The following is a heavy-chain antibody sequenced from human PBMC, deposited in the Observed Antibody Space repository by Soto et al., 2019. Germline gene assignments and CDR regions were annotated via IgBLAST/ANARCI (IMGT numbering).Heavy chain of an antibody. CDR2: IIPILGIA. D-gene: IGHD4-17*01. CDR3: AVRPNDSGGNSGY. Sequence: QVQLVQSGAEVKKPGSSVKVSCKASGGTFSSYTISWVRQALGQGLEWMGRIIPILGIANYAQKFQGRVTITADKSTSKAYMELSSLRSEDTAVYYCAVRPNDSGGNSGYWGQGTLVTVSS. J-gene: IGHJ4*02. CDR1: GGTFSSYT. V-gene: IGHV1-69*02.